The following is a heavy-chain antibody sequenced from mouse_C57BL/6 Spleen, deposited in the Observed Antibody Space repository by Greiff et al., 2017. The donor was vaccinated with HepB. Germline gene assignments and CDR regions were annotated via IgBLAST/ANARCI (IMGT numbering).Heavy chain of an antibody. V-gene: IGHV1-69*01. CDR3: ACSPSARYFDV. CDR1: GYTFTSYW. Sequence: QVQLQQPGAELVMPGASVKLSCKASGYTFTSYWMHWVKQRPGQGLEWIGEIDPSDSYTNYNQKFKGKSTLTVDKSSRTAYMQLSSLTSEDSAVYYCACSPSARYFDVWGTGTTVTVSS. J-gene: IGHJ1*03. CDR2: IDPSDSYT. D-gene: IGHD6-1*01.